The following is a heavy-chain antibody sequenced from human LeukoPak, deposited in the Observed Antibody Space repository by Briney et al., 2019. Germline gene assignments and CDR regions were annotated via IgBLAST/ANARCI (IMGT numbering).Heavy chain of an antibody. J-gene: IGHJ4*02. CDR2: IYPGDSDT. CDR1: GYSFTSYW. Sequence: GESLKISCKGSGYSFTSYWIGWVRQMPGKGLEWMGIIYPGDSDTRYSPSFQGQVTISADKPISTAYPQWSSLKASDAAMYYCARLHYGSGSSAYFDYWGQGTLVTVSS. CDR3: ARLHYGSGSSAYFDY. V-gene: IGHV5-51*01. D-gene: IGHD3-10*01.